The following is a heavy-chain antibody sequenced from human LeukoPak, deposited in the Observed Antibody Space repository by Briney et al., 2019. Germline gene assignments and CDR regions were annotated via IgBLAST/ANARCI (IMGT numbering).Heavy chain of an antibody. CDR2: INHSGST. D-gene: IGHD3-22*01. CDR1: GVSFSGYY. J-gene: IGHJ4*02. Sequence: SETLSLTCAVYGVSFSGYYWSWIRQPPGKGLEWIGEINHSGSTNYNPSLKSRVTISVDTSKNQFSLKLSSVTAADTAVYYCARWNDSSGSLYFDYWGQGTLVTVSS. CDR3: ARWNDSSGSLYFDY. V-gene: IGHV4-34*01.